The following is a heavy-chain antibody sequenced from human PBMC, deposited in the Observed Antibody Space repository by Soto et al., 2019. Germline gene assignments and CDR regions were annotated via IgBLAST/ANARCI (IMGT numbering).Heavy chain of an antibody. V-gene: IGHV3-33*01. D-gene: IGHD2-15*01. J-gene: IGHJ4*02. CDR3: ARDVYCSGGSCYPYYFDY. CDR1: RFTFSSYG. Sequence: GGSLRLSCAASRFTFSSYGMHWVRQAPGKGLEWVAVIWYDGSNKYYADSVKGRFTISRDNSKNTLYLQMNSLRAEDTAVYYCARDVYCSGGSCYPYYFDYWGQGTLVTVSS. CDR2: IWYDGSNK.